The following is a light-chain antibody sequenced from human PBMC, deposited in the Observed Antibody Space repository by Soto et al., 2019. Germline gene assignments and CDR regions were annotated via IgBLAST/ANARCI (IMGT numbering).Light chain of an antibody. CDR1: SSNMGTNT. Sequence: QSVLTQQPSASGTPGQSVTISCSGGSSNMGTNTVSWYQHLPGTAPKLLIFRSYQRPSGVPDRFSGSKSGTSDSLAISGIQSEDEADYYCAAWDDSLSGNVFGNGTKLTAL. V-gene: IGLV1-44*01. CDR2: RSY. J-gene: IGLJ1*01. CDR3: AAWDDSLSGNV.